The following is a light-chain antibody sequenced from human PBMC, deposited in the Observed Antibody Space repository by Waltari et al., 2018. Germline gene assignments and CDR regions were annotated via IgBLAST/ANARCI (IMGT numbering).Light chain of an antibody. CDR3: SSYTSSSVVV. CDR1: SSDVGGYNY. CDR2: DVS. Sequence: QSALTQPASVSGSPAQSITISCTGTSSDVGGYNYVSWYQQHPGKAPKLMIYDVSNRPSGVSNRFSGAKSGNTASLTISGLQAEDEADYYCSSYTSSSVVVFGGGTKLTVL. J-gene: IGLJ2*01. V-gene: IGLV2-14*03.